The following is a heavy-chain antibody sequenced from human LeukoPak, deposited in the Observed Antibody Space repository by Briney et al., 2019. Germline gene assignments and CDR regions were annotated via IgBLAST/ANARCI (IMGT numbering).Heavy chain of an antibody. CDR2: ISWNSGSI. CDR1: GFTFDDYA. J-gene: IGHJ4*02. V-gene: IGHV3-9*01. D-gene: IGHD2-15*01. Sequence: GRSPRLSCAASGFTFDDYAMHWVRQAPGKGLEWVSGISWNSGSIGYADSVKGRFTISRDNAKNSLYLQMNSLRAEDTALYYCAKDIRRSGGSIDYWGQGTLVTVSS. CDR3: AKDIRRSGGSIDY.